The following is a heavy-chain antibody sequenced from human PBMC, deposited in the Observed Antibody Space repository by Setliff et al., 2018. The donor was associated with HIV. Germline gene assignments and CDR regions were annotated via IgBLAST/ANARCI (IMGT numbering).Heavy chain of an antibody. D-gene: IGHD4-17*01. Sequence: PSETLSLTCSVSGDSINGHWWSWIRQPPGKGLEWTGNIHYSGRTNYNPSLKSRITISVDTSKNQVSLKLRSVTAADTAVYYCAKGAGFYGDYTFDYWGQGNLVTVSS. J-gene: IGHJ4*02. CDR1: GDSINGHW. V-gene: IGHV4-59*11. CDR2: IHYSGRT. CDR3: AKGAGFYGDYTFDY.